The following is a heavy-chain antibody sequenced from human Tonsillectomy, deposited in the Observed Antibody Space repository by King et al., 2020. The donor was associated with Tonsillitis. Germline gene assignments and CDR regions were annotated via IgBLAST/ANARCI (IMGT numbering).Heavy chain of an antibody. D-gene: IGHD3-9*01. CDR3: ASTYYDILTGYEWFDP. CDR2: IYHSGST. V-gene: IGHV4-30-2*01. CDR1: GGSISSGGYS. Sequence: QLQESGSGLVKPSQTLSLTCAVSGGSISSGGYSWSWIRQPPGKGLEWIGYIYHSGSTYYNPSLKSRVTISVDRSKNQFSLKLSSVTAADTAVYYCASTYYDILTGYEWFDPWGQGTLVTVSS. J-gene: IGHJ5*02.